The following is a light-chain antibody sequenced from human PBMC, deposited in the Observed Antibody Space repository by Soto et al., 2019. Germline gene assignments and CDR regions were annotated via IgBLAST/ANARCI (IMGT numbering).Light chain of an antibody. CDR2: EVI. Sequence: QSALTQPPSASGSPGQSVTIPCTGTSNDVGGYNFVSWYQQHPGKAPKLMIYEVIKRPSGVPDRFSGSKSGNTASLTVSGLHPEDEADYYCSSYAGTYKEVFGGRTKLTVL. V-gene: IGLV2-8*01. CDR3: SSYAGTYKEV. CDR1: SNDVGGYNF. J-gene: IGLJ2*01.